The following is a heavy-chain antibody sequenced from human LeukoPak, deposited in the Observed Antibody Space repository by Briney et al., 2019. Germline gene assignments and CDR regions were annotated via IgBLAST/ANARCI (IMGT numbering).Heavy chain of an antibody. Sequence: SETLSLTCTGSGGSISSHYWSWIRQPPGKGLEWIGYIYYSGSTNYNPSLKSRVTISVDTSKNQFSLKLSSVTAADTAVYYCAREDDSSGYYYFDYWGQGTLVTVSS. D-gene: IGHD3-22*01. J-gene: IGHJ4*02. CDR1: GGSISSHY. CDR2: IYYSGST. CDR3: AREDDSSGYYYFDY. V-gene: IGHV4-59*11.